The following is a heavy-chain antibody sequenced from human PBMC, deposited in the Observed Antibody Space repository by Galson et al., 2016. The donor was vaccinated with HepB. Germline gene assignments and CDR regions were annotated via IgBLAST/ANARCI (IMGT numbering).Heavy chain of an antibody. J-gene: IGHJ6*02. D-gene: IGHD2-2*01. CDR3: AREVVPAANGYYDYCGMDV. V-gene: IGHV3-30-3*01. CDR2: ISYDGSNK. Sequence: SLRLSCAASGFTFSSYAMHWVRQAPGKGLEWVAVISYDGSNKYYADSVKGRFTISRDNSKNTLYLQMNSLRAEDTAVYYCAREVVPAANGYYDYCGMDVWGQGATVIGSS. CDR1: GFTFSSYA.